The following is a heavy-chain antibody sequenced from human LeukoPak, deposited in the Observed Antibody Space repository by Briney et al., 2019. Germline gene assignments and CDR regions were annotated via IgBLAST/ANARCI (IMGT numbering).Heavy chain of an antibody. Sequence: PGGSLRLSCAASGFTFSSYEMNWVRQAPGKGLEWVSYISSSGSTIYYADSVKGRFTISRDNSKNTLFLQMNSLRAEDTAVYYCARVDTSSLKGPPDYWGQGTLVTVSS. J-gene: IGHJ4*02. V-gene: IGHV3-48*03. CDR3: ARVDTSSLKGPPDY. CDR2: ISSSGSTI. CDR1: GFTFSSYE. D-gene: IGHD6-13*01.